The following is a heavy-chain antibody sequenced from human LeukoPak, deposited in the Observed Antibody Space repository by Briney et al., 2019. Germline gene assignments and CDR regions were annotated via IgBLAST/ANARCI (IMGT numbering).Heavy chain of an antibody. D-gene: IGHD6-19*01. CDR1: GYSFTSYW. Sequence: GESLKISCKGSGYSFTSYWIGWVRQMPGKGLEWMGIIYPGDSDTRYSPSFQGQVTISADKSISTAYLQWSSLKASDTAMYYCATHSSGWYNANDAFDIWGQGTMVTVSS. J-gene: IGHJ3*02. V-gene: IGHV5-51*01. CDR3: ATHSSGWYNANDAFDI. CDR2: IYPGDSDT.